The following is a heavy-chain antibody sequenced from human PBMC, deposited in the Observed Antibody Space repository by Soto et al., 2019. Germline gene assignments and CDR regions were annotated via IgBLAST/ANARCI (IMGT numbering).Heavy chain of an antibody. Sequence: EVQLVESGGALVQPGGSLRLSCAASGFTFSSYWMSWVRQAPGKALECVANIKQDGRETYYVDSVKGRFTISRDNANSALYLQMDSLGAEDTAVYYCARGTSHYNYVHVWYWGQGTHVIVSS. V-gene: IGHV3-7*03. J-gene: IGHJ4*02. CDR3: ARGTSHYNYVHVWY. CDR2: IKQDGRET. CDR1: GFTFSSYW. D-gene: IGHD3-16*01.